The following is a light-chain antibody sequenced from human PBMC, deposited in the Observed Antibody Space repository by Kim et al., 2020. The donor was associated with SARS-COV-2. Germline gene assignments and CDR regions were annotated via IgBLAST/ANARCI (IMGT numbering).Light chain of an antibody. V-gene: IGKV1-27*01. CDR1: QDIANS. Sequence: DSIGNRVTITCRASQDIANSLAWYQQKPGKVPQVLIYAASSLQSGVPSRFSGSGSGTEFTLTIDSLQTEDFATYYCQQYNSSPWTFGPGTKVDIK. CDR2: AAS. J-gene: IGKJ1*01. CDR3: QQYNSSPWT.